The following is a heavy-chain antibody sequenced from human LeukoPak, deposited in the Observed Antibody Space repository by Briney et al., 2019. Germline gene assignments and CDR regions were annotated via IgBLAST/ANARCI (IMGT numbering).Heavy chain of an antibody. CDR3: ARRIAVASWGFDY. CDR2: ISGSGGST. D-gene: IGHD6-19*01. J-gene: IGHJ4*02. CDR1: GFTFSSYA. Sequence: PGGSLRLSCAASGFTFSSYAMSWVRQAPGKGLEWVSAISGSGGSTYYADSVKGRFTISRDNSKNTLYLQMNSLRAEDTAVYYCARRIAVASWGFDYWGQGTLVTVSS. V-gene: IGHV3-23*01.